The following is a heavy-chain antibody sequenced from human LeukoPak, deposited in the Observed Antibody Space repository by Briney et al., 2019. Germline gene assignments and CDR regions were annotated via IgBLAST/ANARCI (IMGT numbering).Heavy chain of an antibody. Sequence: SETLSLTCTVSGGSISSYYWSWIRQPPGKGLEWIGYIYYSGSTNYNPSLKSRVTISVDTSKNQFSLKLSSVTAADTAVYYCARDFEYCSSTSCRTDAFDIWGQGTMVTVSS. J-gene: IGHJ3*02. CDR2: IYYSGST. D-gene: IGHD2-2*01. CDR1: GGSISSYY. CDR3: ARDFEYCSSTSCRTDAFDI. V-gene: IGHV4-59*12.